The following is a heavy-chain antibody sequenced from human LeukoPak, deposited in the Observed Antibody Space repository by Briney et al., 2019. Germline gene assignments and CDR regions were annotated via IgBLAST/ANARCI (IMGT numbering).Heavy chain of an antibody. Sequence: ASETLSLTCTVSGGSISSGNYYWSWIRQHPGKGLEWIGYMYYRGSTYYNPSLKSRVTISVDTSKNQFSLKLSSVTAADTAVYYCARSYGYGTNFGYWGQGTLVTVSS. CDR3: ARSYGYGTNFGY. V-gene: IGHV4-31*03. J-gene: IGHJ4*02. D-gene: IGHD5-18*01. CDR1: GGSISSGNYY. CDR2: MYYRGST.